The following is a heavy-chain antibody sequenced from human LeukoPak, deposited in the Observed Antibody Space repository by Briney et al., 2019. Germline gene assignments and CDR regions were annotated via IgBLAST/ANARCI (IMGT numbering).Heavy chain of an antibody. CDR1: GFTFSNAW. CDR2: ISFDGSIE. Sequence: GGSLRVSCAASGFTFSNAWMSWVRQAPGKGLEWVAVISFDGSIEYYADSVKGRFTISRDNSKNMLSLQMNSLRAEDTAVYYCAKDTLGSGSSPFDYWGQGTLVTVSS. V-gene: IGHV3-30*18. D-gene: IGHD3-10*01. CDR3: AKDTLGSGSSPFDY. J-gene: IGHJ4*02.